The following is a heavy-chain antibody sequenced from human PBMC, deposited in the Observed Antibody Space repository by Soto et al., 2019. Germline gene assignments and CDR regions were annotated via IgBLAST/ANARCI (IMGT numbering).Heavy chain of an antibody. CDR1: GFTFSSYA. CDR3: ARRGSGSYYGY. D-gene: IGHD1-26*01. Sequence: EVQLLESGGGLVQPGGSLRLSCAASGFTFSSYAMRWVRQAPVKGLEWVSAISGSGGSTYYADSVKGRFTISRDNSKNTLYLQMNSLRAEDTAVYYCARRGSGSYYGYWGQGPLVTVSS. J-gene: IGHJ4*02. CDR2: ISGSGGST. V-gene: IGHV3-23*01.